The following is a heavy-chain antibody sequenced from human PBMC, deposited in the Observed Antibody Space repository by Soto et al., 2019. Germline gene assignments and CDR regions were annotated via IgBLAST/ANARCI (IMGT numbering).Heavy chain of an antibody. CDR3: AKSGSGSYYNTNAFDI. CDR2: ISWNSGSI. Sequence: GGSLRLSCAASGFTFDDYAMHWVRQAPGKGLEWVSGISWNSGSIGYADSVKGRVTISRDNAKNSLYLQMNSLRAEDTALYYCAKSGSGSYYNTNAFDIWGQGTMVTVSS. V-gene: IGHV3-9*01. CDR1: GFTFDDYA. J-gene: IGHJ3*02. D-gene: IGHD3-10*01.